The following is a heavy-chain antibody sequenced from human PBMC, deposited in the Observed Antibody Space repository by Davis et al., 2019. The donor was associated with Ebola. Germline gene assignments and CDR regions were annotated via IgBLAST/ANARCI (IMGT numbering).Heavy chain of an antibody. CDR2: ISSSSSYI. D-gene: IGHD6-6*01. Sequence: GGSLRLSCAASGFALSSHAMSGVRQAPGKGLGWVSSISSSSSYIYYADSVKGRFTITRDNSKNSLYLKINSLRAEDTAVYYCASWVGAARPPMDVWGQGTTVTVSS. CDR1: GFALSSHA. CDR3: ASWVGAARPPMDV. V-gene: IGHV3-21*01. J-gene: IGHJ6*02.